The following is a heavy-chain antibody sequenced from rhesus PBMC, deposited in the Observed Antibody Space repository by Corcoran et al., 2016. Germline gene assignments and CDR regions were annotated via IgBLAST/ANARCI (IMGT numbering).Heavy chain of an antibody. V-gene: IGHV4-99*01. CDR1: GYSLSRGYY. D-gene: IGHD2-8*01. J-gene: IGHJ2*01. CDR3: ARHWRYCSGGVCPNWYFDL. CDR2: ISGSSGST. Sequence: QVQLQESGPGLAKPSETLSLTCAVSGYSLSRGYYWGWIRQPPGQRREYIGYISGSSGSTYYNPSLKSRVTISKDTSKNQFSLKLSSVTAADTAVYYCARHWRYCSGGVCPNWYFDLWGPGTPITISS.